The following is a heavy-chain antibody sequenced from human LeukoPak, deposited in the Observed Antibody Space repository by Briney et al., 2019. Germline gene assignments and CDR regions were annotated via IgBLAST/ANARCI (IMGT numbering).Heavy chain of an antibody. J-gene: IGHJ5*02. CDR1: GYTFTSYG. CDR2: ISAYNGNT. V-gene: IGHV1-18*01. D-gene: IGHD6-19*01. Sequence: ASVKVSCKASGYTFTSYGISWVRQAPGQGLEWMGWISAYNGNTNYAQKFQGRVTITADESTSTAYMELSSLRSEDTAVYYCARDSSGQNWFDPWGQGTLVTVSS. CDR3: ARDSSGQNWFDP.